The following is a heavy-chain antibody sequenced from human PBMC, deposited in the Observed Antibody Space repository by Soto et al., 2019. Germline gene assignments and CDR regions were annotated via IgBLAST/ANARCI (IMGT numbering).Heavy chain of an antibody. CDR3: ANRYIWNYGPCDP. CDR1: GGTFSSYA. D-gene: IGHD1-7*01. CDR2: IIPIFGTA. Sequence: GASVKVSCKASGGTFSSYAISWVRQAPGQGLEWMGGIIPIFGTANYAQKFQGRVAITADASTSTAYMELSSLRSEDTAVYYCANRYIWNYGPCDPWGQGTLVTVSS. V-gene: IGHV1-69*13. J-gene: IGHJ5*02.